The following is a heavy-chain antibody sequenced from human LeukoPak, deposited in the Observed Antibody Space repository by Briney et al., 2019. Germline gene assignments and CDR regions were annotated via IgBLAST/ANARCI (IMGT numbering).Heavy chain of an antibody. V-gene: IGHV4-59*08. CDR2: IHYSGST. Sequence: SETLSLTCTVSGVSISSYYWSWIRQPPGKGLEWIAYIHYSGSTNYNPSLKSRVTISVDTSNNQLSLKLSSVTAADTAVYYCARHGKVAVANSYYYNSDVWGKGTTVTVSS. CDR3: ARHGKVAVANSYYYNSDV. D-gene: IGHD6-19*01. CDR1: GVSISSYY. J-gene: IGHJ6*03.